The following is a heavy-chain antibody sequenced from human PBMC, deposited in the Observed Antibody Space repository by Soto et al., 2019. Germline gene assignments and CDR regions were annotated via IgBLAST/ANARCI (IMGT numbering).Heavy chain of an antibody. CDR2: IIPVFGTT. CDR1: GDTFSGYP. Sequence: SVKVSCKASGDTFSGYPINWVRQAPGEGLEWMGRIIPVFGTTNDAQRFEGRVTFTAYESTNTAYMELRGLLSEDTAVYYCARDGGFGELKYWGPGTLVTVSS. CDR3: ARDGGFGELKY. J-gene: IGHJ4*02. V-gene: IGHV1-69*13. D-gene: IGHD3-10*01.